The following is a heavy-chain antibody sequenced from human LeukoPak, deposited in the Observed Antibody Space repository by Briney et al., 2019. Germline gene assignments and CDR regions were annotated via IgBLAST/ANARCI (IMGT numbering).Heavy chain of an antibody. CDR1: GGSFSGYY. CDR2: INHSGST. J-gene: IGHJ4*02. D-gene: IGHD6-13*01. V-gene: IGHV4-34*01. CDR3: ARGRLAAAPYFDY. Sequence: SETLSLTCAVYGGSFSGYYWSWIRQPPGKGLEWIGEINHSGSTNYNPSLKSRVTISVDTSKNQFSLKLTSVTPADTAVYYCARGRLAAAPYFDYWGQGNLVTVSS.